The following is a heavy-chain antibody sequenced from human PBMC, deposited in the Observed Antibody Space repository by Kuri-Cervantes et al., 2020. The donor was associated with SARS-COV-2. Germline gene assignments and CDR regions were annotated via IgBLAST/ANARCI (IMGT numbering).Heavy chain of an antibody. CDR1: GFTFSSYA. J-gene: IGHJ4*02. Sequence: LRLSCAASGFTFSSYAMSWIRQHPGKGLEWIGYIYYSGSTYYNPSLKSRVTISVDTSKNQFSLKLSSVTAADTAVYYCARAKRITIFGVVSNFDYWGQGTLVTVSS. CDR2: IYYSGST. V-gene: IGHV4-31*02. D-gene: IGHD3-3*01. CDR3: ARAKRITIFGVVSNFDY.